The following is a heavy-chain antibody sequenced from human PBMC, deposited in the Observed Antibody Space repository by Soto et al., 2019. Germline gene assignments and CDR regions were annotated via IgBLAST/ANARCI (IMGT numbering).Heavy chain of an antibody. V-gene: IGHV1-46*01. CDR1: GYTFTHYY. CDR3: ERGLEAGDY. Sequence: QVQLVQSGAEVKNPGASMKVSCKASGYTFTHYYIHLVRQAPGQGLEWMAIINPSGRSTNYAQKFQGRFTLARDTFKNTVYMELSSLRSEDTSIYYCERGLEAGDYWGQGTLVNFSS. CDR2: INPSGRST. D-gene: IGHD6-13*01. J-gene: IGHJ4*02.